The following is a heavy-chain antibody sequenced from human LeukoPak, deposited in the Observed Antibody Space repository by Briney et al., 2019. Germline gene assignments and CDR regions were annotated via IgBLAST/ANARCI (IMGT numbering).Heavy chain of an antibody. Sequence: GASVKVSCKASGYTFTSYDINWVRQATGQGLEWMGWMNPNSGNTGYAQKFQGRVTMTRNTSISTAYMELSSLRSEDTAVYYCEVSVGATPGNYYYGMDVWGQGTTVTVSS. J-gene: IGHJ6*02. CDR3: EVSVGATPGNYYYGMDV. CDR2: MNPNSGNT. CDR1: GYTFTSYD. D-gene: IGHD1-26*01. V-gene: IGHV1-8*01.